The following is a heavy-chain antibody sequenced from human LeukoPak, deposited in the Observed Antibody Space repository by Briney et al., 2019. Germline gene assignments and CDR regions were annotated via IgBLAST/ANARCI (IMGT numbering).Heavy chain of an antibody. D-gene: IGHD3-3*01. J-gene: IGHJ6*02. V-gene: IGHV4-39*07. CDR1: GGSISSSSYY. Sequence: KPSETLSLTCTVSGGSISSSSYYWGCIRQPPGKGLEWIGRIYYSGSTYYNPSLKSRVTISVDTSKNQFSLKLSSVTAADTAVYYCARVIFDPPYYCYGMDVWGQGTTVTVSS. CDR2: IYYSGST. CDR3: ARVIFDPPYYCYGMDV.